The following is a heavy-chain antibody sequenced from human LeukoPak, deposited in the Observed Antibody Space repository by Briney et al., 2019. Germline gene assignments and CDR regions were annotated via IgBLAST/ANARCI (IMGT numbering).Heavy chain of an antibody. CDR2: INPNSGGT. D-gene: IGHD6-19*01. J-gene: IGHJ4*02. V-gene: IGHV1-2*02. CDR3: ARMTGQWLVIAYFDY. CDR1: GYTFTGYY. Sequence: ASVKVSCKASGYTFTGYYMHWVRQAPGQGLEWMGWINPNSGGTNYAQKLQGRVTMTRDTPISTAYMELRRLRSDDTAVYYCARMTGQWLVIAYFDYWGQGTLVTVSS.